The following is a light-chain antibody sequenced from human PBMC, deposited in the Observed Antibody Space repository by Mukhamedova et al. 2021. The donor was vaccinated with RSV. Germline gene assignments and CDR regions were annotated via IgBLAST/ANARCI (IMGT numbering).Light chain of an antibody. V-gene: IGLV3-1*01. J-gene: IGLJ2*01. Sequence: AIISCFGDNLNERSVSWYQRQPGRPPTLLLNQSSRRRSGIPERFSGSHSGNTATLTISGTQDEDEAEYFCQTWDKDNVVDFG. CDR3: QTWDKDNVVD. CDR1: NLNERS. CDR2: QSS.